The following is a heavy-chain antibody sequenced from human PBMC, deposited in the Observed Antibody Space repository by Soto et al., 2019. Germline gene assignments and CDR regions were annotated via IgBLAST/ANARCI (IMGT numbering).Heavy chain of an antibody. V-gene: IGHV5-10-1*01. J-gene: IGHJ4*02. CDR2: IDPSDSHT. D-gene: IGHD3-22*01. CDR3: ARQIYDSDTGPHFQYYFDS. CDR1: GYSFAGYW. Sequence: GESLKVSCKGCGYSFAGYWITWVLQKPGKDLWRMGRIDPSDSHTYYSPSFRGHVTISATKSITTVFLQWRSLRASDTAMYYCARQIYDSDTGPHFQYYFDSWGQGTPVTVSS.